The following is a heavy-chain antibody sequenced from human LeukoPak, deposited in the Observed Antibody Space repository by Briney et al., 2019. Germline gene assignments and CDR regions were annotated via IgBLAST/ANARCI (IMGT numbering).Heavy chain of an antibody. CDR1: GYTFTSYA. Sequence: ASVKVSCKASGYTFTSYAMHWVRQAPGQRLEWMGWINAGNGNTKYSQKFQGRVTMTRDTSISTAYMELSRLRSDDTAVYYCARLWGRAVFDYWGQGTLVTVSS. V-gene: IGHV1-3*01. J-gene: IGHJ4*02. D-gene: IGHD3-16*01. CDR2: INAGNGNT. CDR3: ARLWGRAVFDY.